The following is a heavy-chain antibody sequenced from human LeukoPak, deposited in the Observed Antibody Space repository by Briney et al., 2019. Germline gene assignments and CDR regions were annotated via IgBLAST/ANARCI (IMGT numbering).Heavy chain of an antibody. CDR1: GFTFTSSG. Sequence: ASVKVSCKASGFTFTSSGISWVRQAPGQGLEWMGWISAYNGNTNYAQKLQGRVTMTTDTSTSTAYMELRSLRSEDTAVYYCARARSGFDYDFWSGYPYYFDYWGQGTLVTVSS. CDR3: ARARSGFDYDFWSGYPYYFDY. D-gene: IGHD3-3*01. V-gene: IGHV1-18*01. CDR2: ISAYNGNT. J-gene: IGHJ4*02.